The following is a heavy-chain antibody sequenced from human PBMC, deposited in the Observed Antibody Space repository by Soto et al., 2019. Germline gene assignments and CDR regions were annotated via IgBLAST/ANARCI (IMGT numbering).Heavy chain of an antibody. Sequence: GGSLRLSCAASGFTFSSYAMHWVRQAPGKGLEWVAVISYDGSNKYYADSVKGRFTISRDNSKNTLYLQMNSLRAEDTAVYYCAREAAGTYYYYGMDVWGQGTTVTVSS. CDR3: AREAAGTYYYYGMDV. CDR1: GFTFSSYA. V-gene: IGHV3-30-3*01. J-gene: IGHJ6*02. D-gene: IGHD6-13*01. CDR2: ISYDGSNK.